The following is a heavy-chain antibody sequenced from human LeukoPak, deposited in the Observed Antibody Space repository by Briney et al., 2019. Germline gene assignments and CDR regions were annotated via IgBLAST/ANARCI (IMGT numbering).Heavy chain of an antibody. J-gene: IGHJ6*02. V-gene: IGHV3-9*01. CDR2: ISWNSGSI. CDR3: AKENYDILTGYKGYGMDV. D-gene: IGHD3-9*01. CDR1: GFTFGKYW. Sequence: GGSLRLSCVASGFTFGKYWMSWVRQAPGKGLEWVSGISWNSGSIGYADSVKGRCTISRDNAKNSLYLQMNSLRAEDTALYYCAKENYDILTGYKGYGMDVWGQGTTVTVSS.